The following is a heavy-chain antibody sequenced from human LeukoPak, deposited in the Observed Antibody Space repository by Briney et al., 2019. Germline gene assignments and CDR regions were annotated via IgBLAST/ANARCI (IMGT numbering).Heavy chain of an antibody. J-gene: IGHJ5*02. Sequence: GASVKVSCKASGYSFPSYGLPWVRQAPGQGLAWMGWIFAYNDDTNYAQKFQDRLTMTTDTSSSTAYMEVRSLISDDTAVYYCARDRGFCSGGSCSNAQYIWLDPGGQGTLVIVSS. CDR3: ARDRGFCSGGSCSNAQYIWLDP. V-gene: IGHV1-18*01. D-gene: IGHD2-15*01. CDR1: GYSFPSYG. CDR2: IFAYNDDT.